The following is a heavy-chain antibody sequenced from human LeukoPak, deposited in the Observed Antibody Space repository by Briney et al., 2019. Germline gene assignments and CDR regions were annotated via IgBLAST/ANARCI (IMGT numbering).Heavy chain of an antibody. CDR2: IWYDGSNK. J-gene: IGHJ4*02. D-gene: IGHD3-3*02. Sequence: GRSLRLSCAASGFTFSSYGMHWVRQAPGKGLEWVAVIWYDGSNKYYADSVKGRFTISRDNSKNTLYLQMNSLRAEDTAVYYCARWSHFWSGLSGFDYWGQETLVTVSS. CDR1: GFTFSSYG. CDR3: ARWSHFWSGLSGFDY. V-gene: IGHV3-33*01.